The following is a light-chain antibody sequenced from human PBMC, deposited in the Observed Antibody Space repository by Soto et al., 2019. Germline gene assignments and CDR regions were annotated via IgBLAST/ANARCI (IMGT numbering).Light chain of an antibody. CDR1: SSDVGGYNY. J-gene: IGLJ1*01. Sequence: QSVLTPPPSASGSPGQSVTISCTGTSSDVGGYNYVSWYQQHPGKAPKLMIYAVSKRPSGVPDRFSGSKSGNTASLTVSGLHAEYEADYYCSSYAGSNNFVFGTGTKLTVL. V-gene: IGLV2-8*01. CDR2: AVS. CDR3: SSYAGSNNFV.